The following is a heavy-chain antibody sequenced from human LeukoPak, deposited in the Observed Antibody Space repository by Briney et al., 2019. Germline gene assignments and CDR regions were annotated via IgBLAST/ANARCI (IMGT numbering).Heavy chain of an antibody. J-gene: IGHJ5*02. Sequence: GGSLRLSCAASGFRFSSYSMHWVRQAPGKGLDWGSSITRGSSTRYYADSVKGRFTISRDDGKTSLYLHMNSLRVDDTAVYFCARDATVASSPNWFDPWGQGTLVTVSS. CDR1: GFRFSSYS. CDR3: ARDATVASSPNWFDP. D-gene: IGHD6-19*01. CDR2: ITRGSSTR. V-gene: IGHV3-48*01.